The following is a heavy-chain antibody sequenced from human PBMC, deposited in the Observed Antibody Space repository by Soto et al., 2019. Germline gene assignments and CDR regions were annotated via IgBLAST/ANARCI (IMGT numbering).Heavy chain of an antibody. CDR1: GFTFSSYA. CDR2: ISYDGSNK. Sequence: QVQLVESGGGVVQPGRSLRLSCAASGFTFSSYAMHWVRQAPGKGLEWVAVISYDGSNKYYADSVKGRFTISRDNCKNTLYLQMNSLRAEDTAVYYCARDYRFWADYDSSGPLGFWGQGTLVTVSS. CDR3: ARDYRFWADYDSSGPLGF. J-gene: IGHJ4*02. D-gene: IGHD3-22*01. V-gene: IGHV3-30-3*01.